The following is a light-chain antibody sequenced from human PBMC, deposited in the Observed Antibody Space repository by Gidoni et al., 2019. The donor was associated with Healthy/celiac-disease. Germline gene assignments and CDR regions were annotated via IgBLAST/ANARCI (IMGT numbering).Light chain of an antibody. J-gene: IGKJ4*01. V-gene: IGKV3-15*01. CDR1: QSVSSN. CDR3: QQYNNWPQLT. Sequence: EIVMTQSPATLSVSPGERAPLSCRASQSVSSNLAWYQQKPGQAPRLLIYGAPTRATGIPARFSGSGSGTEFTLTISSRQSEDFAVYYCQQYNNWPQLTFGGGTKVEIK. CDR2: GAP.